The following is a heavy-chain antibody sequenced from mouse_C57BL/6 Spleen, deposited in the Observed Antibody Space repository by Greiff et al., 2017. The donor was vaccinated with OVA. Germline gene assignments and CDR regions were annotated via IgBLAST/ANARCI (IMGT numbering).Heavy chain of an antibody. CDR3: ARHEDGIYYGNSYYFDY. V-gene: IGHV1-62-2*01. J-gene: IGHJ2*01. Sequence: QVQLQQSGAELVKPGASVKLSCKASGYTFTEYTIHWVKRRSGQGLEWIGWFYPGSGSIKYNEKFKDKATLTADKSSSTVYMELSRLTSEDSAVYFCARHEDGIYYGNSYYFDYWGQGTTLTVSS. CDR1: GYTFTEYT. CDR2: FYPGSGSI. D-gene: IGHD2-1*01.